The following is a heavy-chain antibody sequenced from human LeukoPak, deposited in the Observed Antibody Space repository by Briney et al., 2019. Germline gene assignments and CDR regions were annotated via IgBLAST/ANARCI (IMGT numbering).Heavy chain of an antibody. Sequence: GGSLRLSCAASGFAVSSNYMSWVRQAPGKGLEWVSVIYSGGSTYYADSVKGRFTISRDNSKNTLYLQMNSLGAEDTAVYYCARDQTFDIWGQGTMVTVSS. J-gene: IGHJ3*02. CDR2: IYSGGST. CDR1: GFAVSSNY. CDR3: ARDQTFDI. V-gene: IGHV3-53*01.